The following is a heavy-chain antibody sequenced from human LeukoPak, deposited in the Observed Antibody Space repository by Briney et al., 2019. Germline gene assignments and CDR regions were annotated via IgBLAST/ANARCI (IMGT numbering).Heavy chain of an antibody. J-gene: IGHJ4*02. D-gene: IGHD3-9*01. CDR1: GCTFTSYY. V-gene: IGHV1-46*01. Sequence: ASVKVSCKASGCTFTSYYMHWVRQAPGQGLEWMGIINPSGGSTSYAQKFQGRVTMTRDTSTSTVYMELSSLRPEDTAVYYCARDRERYFDWLLSGFDYWGQGTLVTVSS. CDR2: INPSGGST. CDR3: ARDRERYFDWLLSGFDY.